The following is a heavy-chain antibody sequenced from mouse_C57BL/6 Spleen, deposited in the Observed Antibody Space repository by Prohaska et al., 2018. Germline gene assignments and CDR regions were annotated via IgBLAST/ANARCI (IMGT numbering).Heavy chain of an antibody. Sequence: SYWITWVKQRPGQGLEWIGDIYPGSGSTNYNEKFKSKATLTVDTSSSTAYMQLSSLTSEDSAVYYCARGDTTGYFDYWGQGTTLTVSS. D-gene: IGHD1-1*01. J-gene: IGHJ2*01. V-gene: IGHV1-55*01. CDR1: SYW. CDR3: ARGDTTGYFDY. CDR2: IYPGSGST.